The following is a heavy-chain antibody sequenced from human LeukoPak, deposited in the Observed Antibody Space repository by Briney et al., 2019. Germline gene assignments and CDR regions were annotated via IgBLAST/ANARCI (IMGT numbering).Heavy chain of an antibody. Sequence: GGSPRLSCAASGFTFSTYSMTWVRQAPGKGLEWVSIISGDTVTTYYADSVKGRFTISRDNSRNTLYLQMNSLRAEDTAVYYCARGSSSVTRCLDYWGQGTLVTVSS. CDR2: ISGDTVTT. D-gene: IGHD4-17*01. V-gene: IGHV3-23*01. J-gene: IGHJ4*02. CDR3: ARGSSSVTRCLDY. CDR1: GFTFSTYS.